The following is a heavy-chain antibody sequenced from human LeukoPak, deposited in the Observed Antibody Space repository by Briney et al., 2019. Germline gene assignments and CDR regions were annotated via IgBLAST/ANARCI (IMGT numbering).Heavy chain of an antibody. J-gene: IGHJ3*02. V-gene: IGHV4-39*01. CDR3: ARYPGYGDYRGAFDI. D-gene: IGHD4-17*01. CDR1: GGSTSSSSYY. Sequence: PSETLSLTCTVSGGSTSSSSYYWGWNRQPPGKGLEWIGSIYYSGSTYYNPSLKSRVTISVDTSKNQFSLKLSSVTAADTAVYYCARYPGYGDYRGAFDIWGQGTMVTVSS. CDR2: IYYSGST.